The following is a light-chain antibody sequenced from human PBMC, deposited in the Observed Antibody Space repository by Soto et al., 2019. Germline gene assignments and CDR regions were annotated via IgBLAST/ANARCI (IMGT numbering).Light chain of an antibody. J-gene: IGKJ1*01. CDR3: HQYGKSPRT. CDR2: GAF. CDR1: QTIGSTS. Sequence: PGERATLSCRISQTIGSTSLAWYQQKPGQAPRLLIYGAFNRATGISDRFSGSGSGTDFTLSISKLEPGDFGVYFCHQYGKSPRTFGQGTKVDIK. V-gene: IGKV3-20*01.